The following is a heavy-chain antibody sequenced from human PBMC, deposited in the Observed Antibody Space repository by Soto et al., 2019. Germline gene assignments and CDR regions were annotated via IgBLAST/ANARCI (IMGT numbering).Heavy chain of an antibody. Sequence: SETLSLTCTVSGGSISSSSYYWGWIRQPPGKGLEWIGSIYYSGSTFYNPSLKSRVIISVDTSKNQFSLKLSSVTAADTAVYYCARDNQGWASVDYWGQGTLVTVSS. CDR2: IYYSGST. D-gene: IGHD2-2*01. V-gene: IGHV4-39*07. J-gene: IGHJ4*02. CDR3: ARDNQGWASVDY. CDR1: GGSISSSSYY.